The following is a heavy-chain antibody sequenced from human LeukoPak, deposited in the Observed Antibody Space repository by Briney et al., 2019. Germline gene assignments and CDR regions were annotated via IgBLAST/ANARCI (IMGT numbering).Heavy chain of an antibody. CDR3: AKDIVGGGDDY. J-gene: IGHJ4*02. Sequence: AASVKVSCKASGYSFTTYGITWVRQAPGQGLEWMGWISPYNGNTNYAQKLQGRVTMTTDTPTSTAYMELRSLRSDDTAVYYCAKDIVGGGDDYWGQGTLVIVSS. D-gene: IGHD2-21*02. CDR1: GYSFTTYG. V-gene: IGHV1-18*01. CDR2: ISPYNGNT.